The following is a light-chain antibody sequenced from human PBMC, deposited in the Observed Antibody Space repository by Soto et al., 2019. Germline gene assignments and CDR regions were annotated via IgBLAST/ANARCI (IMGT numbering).Light chain of an antibody. CDR2: DAS. Sequence: DIQMTQSPSTLSASVGDRVTITCRASQTISSWLAWYQQKPGKAPKLLIYDASSLESGVPSRFRGSGSETEFTLTISSLQPDDFATYYCQQYNSYPWTFGQGTRWIS. J-gene: IGKJ1*01. CDR3: QQYNSYPWT. CDR1: QTISSW. V-gene: IGKV1-5*01.